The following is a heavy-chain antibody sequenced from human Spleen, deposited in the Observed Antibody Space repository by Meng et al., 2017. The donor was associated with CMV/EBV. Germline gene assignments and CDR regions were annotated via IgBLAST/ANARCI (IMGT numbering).Heavy chain of an antibody. V-gene: IGHV3-30*02. J-gene: IGHJ4*02. CDR2: LRHDGSDE. D-gene: IGHD3-16*02. CDR3: AKSPPRMITFGGLIATI. Sequence: GGSLRLSCAASGSSFSTYAMNWVRQAPGKGLEWVAFLRHDGSDEHYADSVKGRFTISRDTSKETLYLQMNSLRPEDTAVYYCAKSPPRMITFGGLIATIWDQGAQVTVSS. CDR1: GSSFSTYA.